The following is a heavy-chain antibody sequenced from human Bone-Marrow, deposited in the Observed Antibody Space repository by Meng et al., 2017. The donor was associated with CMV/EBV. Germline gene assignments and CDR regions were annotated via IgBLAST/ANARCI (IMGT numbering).Heavy chain of an antibody. V-gene: IGHV3-21*01. CDR1: GFTFSSYS. Sequence: GGSLRLSCAASGFTFSSYSMNWVRQAPGKGLEWVSSISSSSSYIYYADSVKGRFTISRDNAKNSLYLQMNSLRAEDTAVYYCARDSRLGVAYYYYGMDVWGQGTTVTVSS. J-gene: IGHJ6*02. D-gene: IGHD2-15*01. CDR3: ARDSRLGVAYYYYGMDV. CDR2: ISSSSSYI.